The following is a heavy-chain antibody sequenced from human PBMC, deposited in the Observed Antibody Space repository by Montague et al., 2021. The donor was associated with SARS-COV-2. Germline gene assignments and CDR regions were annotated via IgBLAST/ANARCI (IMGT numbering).Heavy chain of an antibody. V-gene: IGHV4-61*01. J-gene: IGHJ5*02. CDR1: GGSISSSSYY. CDR3: ARDSGGSSPEDWLGFDP. D-gene: IGHD2-15*01. Sequence: SETLSLTCTVSGGSISSSSYYWGWIRQPPGKGLEWIGYIYYSGSTXYNPSLKSRVTISVDTSKNQFSLKLSSVTAADTAVYYCARDSGGSSPEDWLGFDPWGQGTLVTVSS. CDR2: IYYSGST.